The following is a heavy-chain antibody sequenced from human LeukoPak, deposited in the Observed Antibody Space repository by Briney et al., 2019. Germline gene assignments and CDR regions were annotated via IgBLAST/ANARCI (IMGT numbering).Heavy chain of an antibody. CDR3: ARDRIAAAGYFDY. Sequence: GGSLRLPCAASGFTFSNYWMSWVRQAPGKGLEWVANIKQDGSEKYYVDSVKGRFTISRDNAKNSLYLQMNSLRAEDTAVYYCARDRIAAAGYFDYWGQGTLVTVSS. CDR2: IKQDGSEK. CDR1: GFTFSNYW. J-gene: IGHJ4*02. V-gene: IGHV3-7*01. D-gene: IGHD6-13*01.